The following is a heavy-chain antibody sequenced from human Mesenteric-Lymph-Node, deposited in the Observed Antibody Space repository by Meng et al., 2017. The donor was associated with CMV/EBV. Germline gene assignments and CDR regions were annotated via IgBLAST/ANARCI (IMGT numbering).Heavy chain of an antibody. Sequence: SGGSISSGGYSWSWIRQPPGKGLEWIGYIYHSGSTYYNPSLKRRVTISVDRSKNQFSLKLSSVTAADTAVYYCAGSSTSCYACNWFDPWGQGTLVTVSS. CDR2: IYHSGST. V-gene: IGHV4-30-2*01. CDR1: GGSISSGGYS. D-gene: IGHD2-2*01. J-gene: IGHJ5*02. CDR3: AGSSTSCYACNWFDP.